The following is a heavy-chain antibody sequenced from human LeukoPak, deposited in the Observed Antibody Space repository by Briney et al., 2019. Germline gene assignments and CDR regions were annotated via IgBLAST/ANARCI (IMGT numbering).Heavy chain of an antibody. Sequence: ASVRVSCKASGYTFTGYYMHWVRQAPGQGLEWMGRINPNSGGTNYAQKFQGRVTMTRDTSISTAYMELSRLRSDDTVVYYCARGDYGDYAFDPWGQGTLVTVSS. V-gene: IGHV1-2*05. CDR2: INPNSGGT. J-gene: IGHJ5*02. D-gene: IGHD4-17*01. CDR1: GYTFTGYY. CDR3: ARGDYGDYAFDP.